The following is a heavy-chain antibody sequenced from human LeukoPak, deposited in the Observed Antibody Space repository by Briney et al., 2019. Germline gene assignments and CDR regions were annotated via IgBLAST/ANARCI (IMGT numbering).Heavy chain of an antibody. CDR3: ARHRWDMLRGVDYYYYMDV. J-gene: IGHJ6*03. D-gene: IGHD3-10*01. Sequence: SQTLSLTCAISGDSVSRNSVAWNWIRQSPSRGLEWLGRTYYRSKWYNDYAVSVRSRISINPDTSKNQFSLKLSSVTAADTAVFYCARHRWDMLRGVDYYYYMDVWGKGTTVTISS. V-gene: IGHV6-1*01. CDR1: GDSVSRNSVA. CDR2: TYYRSKWYN.